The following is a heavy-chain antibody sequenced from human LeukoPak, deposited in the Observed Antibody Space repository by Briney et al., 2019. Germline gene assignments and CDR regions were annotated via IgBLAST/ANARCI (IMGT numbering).Heavy chain of an antibody. Sequence: GGSLRLSCAAAGFTFSSYEMNWVRQAPGKGLEWVSYISSSSSYIYYADSVKGRFTISRDNAKNSLYLQMNSLRAEDTAVYYCARVGPWVNPDYYYYYMDVWGKGTTVTVSS. CDR3: ARVGPWVNPDYYYYYMDV. D-gene: IGHD1-14*01. J-gene: IGHJ6*03. CDR1: GFTFSSYE. CDR2: ISSSSSYI. V-gene: IGHV3-21*05.